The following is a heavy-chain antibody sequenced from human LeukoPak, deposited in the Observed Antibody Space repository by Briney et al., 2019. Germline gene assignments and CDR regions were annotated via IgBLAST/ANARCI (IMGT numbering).Heavy chain of an antibody. CDR1: GYTFTSYY. CDR3: ASPYYYGSGSYYTPSRDYYYYMDV. CDR2: INPSGGST. D-gene: IGHD3-10*01. V-gene: IGHV1-46*01. Sequence: ASVKVSCKASGYTFTSYYMHWVRQAPGQGLEWMGIINPSGGSTSYTQKFQGRVTMTRDTSTSTVYMELSSLRSEDTAVYYCASPYYYGSGSYYTPSRDYYYYMDVWGKGTTVTVSS. J-gene: IGHJ6*03.